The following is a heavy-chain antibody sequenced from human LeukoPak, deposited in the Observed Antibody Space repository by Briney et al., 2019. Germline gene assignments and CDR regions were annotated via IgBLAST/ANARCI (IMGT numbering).Heavy chain of an antibody. Sequence: PSDTLSLTCTVSGGSISSYYWSWTRQPPGKGLEWIGYIYYSGSTNYNPSLKGRVTISVDPPKNHLSLKLSSVTAADTAVYYCARDTIYYDSSGYYWGVFDIWGQGTMVTVSS. J-gene: IGHJ3*02. D-gene: IGHD3-22*01. CDR1: GGSISSYY. CDR2: IYYSGST. V-gene: IGHV4-59*13. CDR3: ARDTIYYDSSGYYWGVFDI.